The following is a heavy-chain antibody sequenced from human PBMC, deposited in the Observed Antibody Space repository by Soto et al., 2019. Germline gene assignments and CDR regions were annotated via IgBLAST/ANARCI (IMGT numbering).Heavy chain of an antibody. J-gene: IGHJ4*02. CDR3: ARSPITIFGVVTPLFDY. V-gene: IGHV1-2*04. CDR2: INPNRGGT. D-gene: IGHD3-3*01. Sequence: QVQLVQAGAEVKKPGASVKVSCKASGYTFTGYYMHWVRQAPGQGLEWMGWINPNRGGTNYAQKFQGWVTMTRDPSISTAYMELSRLRSDDTAVYYCARSPITIFGVVTPLFDYWGQGTLVTVSS. CDR1: GYTFTGYY.